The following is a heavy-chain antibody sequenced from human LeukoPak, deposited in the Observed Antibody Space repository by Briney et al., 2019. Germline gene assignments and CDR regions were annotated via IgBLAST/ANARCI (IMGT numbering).Heavy chain of an antibody. V-gene: IGHV4-59*01. CDR3: ARSSGWYIDY. D-gene: IGHD6-19*01. CDR1: GGSISSYY. J-gene: IGHJ4*02. Sequence: TETLSLTCTVSGGSISSYYWSWIRQPPRKGLEWIGYIYYSGSTNYNPSLKSRVTISVDTSKNQFSLKLSSVTAADTAVYYCARSSGWYIDYWGQGTLVTVSS. CDR2: IYYSGST.